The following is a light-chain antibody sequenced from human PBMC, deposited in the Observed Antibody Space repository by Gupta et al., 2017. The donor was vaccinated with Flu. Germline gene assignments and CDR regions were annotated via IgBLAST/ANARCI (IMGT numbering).Light chain of an antibody. CDR1: SNDVGDYHY. Sequence: QSALTQPRSVSGSPGQSVTISCTGTSNDVGDYHYVSWYQQFPGKVPKLIIYDVSQRPSGVPDRFSGSESGNTASLTISGVQVEDEADYYCSSYAKHYILVFGGGTRLTVL. CDR3: SSYAKHYILV. V-gene: IGLV2-11*01. CDR2: DVS. J-gene: IGLJ3*02.